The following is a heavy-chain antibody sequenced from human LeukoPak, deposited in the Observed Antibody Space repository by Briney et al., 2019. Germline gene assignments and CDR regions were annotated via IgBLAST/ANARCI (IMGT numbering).Heavy chain of an antibody. CDR2: ISGGGRDT. Sequence: GGSLRLSCAASGFTFSSYAMSWVRQAPGKGLEWVSGISGGGRDTYYADSVKGRFTISRDNSENTLYLQMNSLRAEDTAVYYCAKTAQYSSSWIDCWGQGTLVTVSS. CDR1: GFTFSSYA. J-gene: IGHJ4*02. D-gene: IGHD6-13*01. CDR3: AKTAQYSSSWIDC. V-gene: IGHV3-23*01.